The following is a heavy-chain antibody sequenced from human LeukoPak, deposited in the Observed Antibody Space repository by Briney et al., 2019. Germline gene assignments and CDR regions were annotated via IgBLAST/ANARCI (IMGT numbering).Heavy chain of an antibody. D-gene: IGHD1-26*01. CDR1: GFTFSGST. V-gene: IGHV3-73*01. CDR2: IRSKANNYAT. CDR3: IRGAVSGSYYGFDV. J-gene: IGHJ6*02. Sequence: GGSLRLSCAASGFTFSGSTMHWVRQASGKGLEWVGRIRSKANNYATAYATSVKGRFTLSRDDSKNTAYLQMNSLKTEDTAVYYCIRGAVSGSYYGFDVWGQGATVTVSS.